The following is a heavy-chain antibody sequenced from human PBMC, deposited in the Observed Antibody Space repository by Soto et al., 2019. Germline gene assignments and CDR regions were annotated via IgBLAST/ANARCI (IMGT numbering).Heavy chain of an antibody. CDR2: ISESGGST. CDR3: AKRSPYSSGWYSPIFDY. CDR1: GFSFSDDA. J-gene: IGHJ4*02. D-gene: IGHD6-13*01. V-gene: IGHV3-23*01. Sequence: PGGSLRLSCAASGFSFSDDAMSWVRQAPGKGLEWVSVISESGGSTHYADSVRGRFTVSRDNSKNSLSLRMNSLRDEDTAVYFCAKRSPYSSGWYSPIFDYWGQGALVTVSS.